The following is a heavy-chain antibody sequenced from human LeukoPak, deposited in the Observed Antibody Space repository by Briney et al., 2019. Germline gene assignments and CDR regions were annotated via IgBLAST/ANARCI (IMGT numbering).Heavy chain of an antibody. Sequence: SETLSLTCTVSGYSLTSGYYWGWIRQPPGKGLEWIASIFHSGSTFYNPSLKSRVTISVDTSKNQVSLKLRSVTAADTAVYYCARTTEGYAGGPGYSYYYYMDVWGKGTTVTISS. CDR1: GYSLTSGYY. D-gene: IGHD5-12*01. CDR3: ARTTEGYAGGPGYSYYYYMDV. CDR2: IFHSGST. J-gene: IGHJ6*03. V-gene: IGHV4-38-2*02.